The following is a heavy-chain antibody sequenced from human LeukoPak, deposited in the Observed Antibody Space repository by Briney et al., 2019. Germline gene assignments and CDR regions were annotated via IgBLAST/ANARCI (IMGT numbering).Heavy chain of an antibody. CDR3: AREKYCTPTDCLHGRFYFNS. D-gene: IGHD2-8*01. Sequence: GRSLRLSCAASGFPFSTYSMHWVRQAPGKGLEWVAVMSSDGSNHNYANSVKGRFTISRDNSKNALYLQMNTLRAEGTAVYYCAREKYCTPTDCLHGRFYFNSWGQGTPVTVSS. V-gene: IGHV3-30*04. CDR1: GFPFSTYS. CDR2: MSSDGSNH. J-gene: IGHJ4*02.